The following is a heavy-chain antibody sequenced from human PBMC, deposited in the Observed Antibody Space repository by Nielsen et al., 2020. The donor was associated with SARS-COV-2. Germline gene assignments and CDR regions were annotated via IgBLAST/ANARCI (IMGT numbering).Heavy chain of an antibody. CDR3: AKETPYCSGGSCYWRGNWFDP. J-gene: IGHJ5*02. Sequence: GESLKISCAASGFTFSSYAMSWVRQAPGKGLEWVSAISGSGGSTYYADSVKGRFTISRDNSKDTLYLQMNSLRAEDTAVYYCAKETPYCSGGSCYWRGNWFDPWGQGTLVTVSS. V-gene: IGHV3-23*01. D-gene: IGHD2-15*01. CDR1: GFTFSSYA. CDR2: ISGSGGST.